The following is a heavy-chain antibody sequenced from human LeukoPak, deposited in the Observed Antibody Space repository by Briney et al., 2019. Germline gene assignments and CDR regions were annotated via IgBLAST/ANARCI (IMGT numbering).Heavy chain of an antibody. Sequence: GGSLRLSCAASGFTFSSYEMNWVRQAPGKGLEWVSYISSSGSTIYYADSVKGRFTISRDNAKNSLYLQMNSLRAEDTAVYYCARAGYYASFFAYWGQGTLVTVSS. CDR3: ARAGYYASFFAY. V-gene: IGHV3-48*03. D-gene: IGHD3-3*01. CDR2: ISSSGSTI. CDR1: GFTFSSYE. J-gene: IGHJ4*02.